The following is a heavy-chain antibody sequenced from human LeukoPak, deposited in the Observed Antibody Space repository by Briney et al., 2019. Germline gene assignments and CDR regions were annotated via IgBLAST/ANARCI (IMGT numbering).Heavy chain of an antibody. CDR1: GGSINNYY. D-gene: IGHD3-10*01. CDR3: ARRRVTMVRGGPFDP. J-gene: IGHJ5*02. V-gene: IGHV4-4*07. Sequence: PSETLSLTCTVSGGSINNYYWTWIRQPAGKGLEWIGRIYSSGSTNYNPSLKSRVTISVDTSKNQFSLKLSSVTAADTAVYYCARRRVTMVRGGPFDPWGQGTLVTVSS. CDR2: IYSSGST.